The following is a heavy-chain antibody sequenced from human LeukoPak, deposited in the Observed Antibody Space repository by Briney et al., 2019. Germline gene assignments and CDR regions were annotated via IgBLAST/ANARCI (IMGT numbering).Heavy chain of an antibody. J-gene: IGHJ4*02. Sequence: GGSLRLSCAASGFTFSSYSMNWVRQAPGKGLEWVSSISSSSSYIYYADSVKGRFTISRDNAKNSLYLQMNSLRAEDTAVYYCARDQYYDSSGYYFIDYWGQGTLVTVSS. V-gene: IGHV3-21*01. CDR1: GFTFSSYS. D-gene: IGHD3-22*01. CDR2: ISSSSSYI. CDR3: ARDQYYDSSGYYFIDY.